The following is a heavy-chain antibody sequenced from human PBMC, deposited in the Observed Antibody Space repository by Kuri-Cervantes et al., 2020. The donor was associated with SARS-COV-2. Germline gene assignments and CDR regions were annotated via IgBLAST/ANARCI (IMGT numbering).Heavy chain of an antibody. CDR1: GYTFTSYD. D-gene: IGHD3-22*01. V-gene: IGHV1-2*02. J-gene: IGHJ3*02. CDR2: INPNSGGT. Sequence: ASVKVSCKASGYTFTSYDINWVRQAPGQGLEWMGWINPNSGGTNYAQKFQGRVTMTRDTSISTAYMELSRLGSDDTAVYYCARDLAHYDSPPDAFDIWGQGTMVTVSS. CDR3: ARDLAHYDSPPDAFDI.